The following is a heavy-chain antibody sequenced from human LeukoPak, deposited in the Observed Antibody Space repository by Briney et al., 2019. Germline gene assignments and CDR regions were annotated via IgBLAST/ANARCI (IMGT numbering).Heavy chain of an antibody. Sequence: GGSLRLSCAASGFTFSSYAMSWVRQAPGKGLEWVSVIYSGGSTYYADSVKGRFTISRDISKNTLYLQMNSLRAEDTAVYYCARGPTVQEDLDYWGQGTLVTVSS. CDR2: IYSGGST. CDR1: GFTFSSYA. J-gene: IGHJ4*02. CDR3: ARGPTVQEDLDY. V-gene: IGHV3-66*01.